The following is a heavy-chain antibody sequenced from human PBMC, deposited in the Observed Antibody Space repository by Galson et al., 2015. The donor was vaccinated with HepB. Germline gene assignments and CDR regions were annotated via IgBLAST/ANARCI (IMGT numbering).Heavy chain of an antibody. D-gene: IGHD6-19*01. CDR1: GFTFSSYS. J-gene: IGHJ4*02. V-gene: IGHV3-48*01. CDR3: ARSFRLDSSGWARPYYFDY. Sequence: SLRLSCAASGFTFSSYSMNWVRQAPGKGLEWVSYISSSSSTIYYADSVKGRFTISRDNAKNSLYLQMNSLRAEDTAVYYCARSFRLDSSGWARPYYFDYWGQGTLVTVSS. CDR2: ISSSSSTI.